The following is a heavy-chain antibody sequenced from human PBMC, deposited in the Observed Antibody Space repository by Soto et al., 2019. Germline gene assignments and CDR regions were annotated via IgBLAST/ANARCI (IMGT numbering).Heavy chain of an antibody. V-gene: IGHV1-69*01. Sequence: QVQLVQSGAEVKKPGSSVKVSCKASGGTFSSYAISWVRQAPGQGLEWMGGIIPIFGTANYAQKFQGRVTITADESTSTAYMELSSLRSEDTAVCYCARVVGDDSSGYYYRTLYYYGMDVWGQGTTVTVSS. J-gene: IGHJ6*02. CDR2: IIPIFGTA. D-gene: IGHD3-22*01. CDR1: GGTFSSYA. CDR3: ARVVGDDSSGYYYRTLYYYGMDV.